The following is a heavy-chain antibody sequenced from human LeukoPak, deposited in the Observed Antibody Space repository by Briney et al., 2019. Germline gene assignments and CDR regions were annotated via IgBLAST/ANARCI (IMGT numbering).Heavy chain of an antibody. D-gene: IGHD3-3*02. CDR1: GLTFSDYY. CDR2: ISSIGSTI. CDR3: AREYQPPIYYYYYYYMDV. V-gene: IGHV3-11*01. J-gene: IGHJ6*03. Sequence: GGSLRLPCAPSGLTFSDYYLSWIRQAAGRGLAWVSYISSIGSTIYYADSVKGRFTISRDNAKNSLYLQMNSLRAEDTAVYYCAREYQPPIYYYYYYYMDVWGKGTTVTVSS.